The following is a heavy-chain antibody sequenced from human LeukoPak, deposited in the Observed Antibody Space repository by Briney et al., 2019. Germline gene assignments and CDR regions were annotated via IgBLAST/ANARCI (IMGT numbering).Heavy chain of an antibody. CDR1: GFTFSSYG. CDR2: MWFDGSNI. D-gene: IGHD6-6*01. J-gene: IGHJ4*02. CDR3: ARDYSSSWLRFFDY. Sequence: GRSQRLSCAASGFTFSSYGMHWVRQAPGKGLEWVAVMWFDGSNIYYADSVKGRFTISRDNSKNTLYLQMNSLRAEDTAVYYCARDYSSSWLRFFDYWGQGTLVTVSS. V-gene: IGHV3-33*01.